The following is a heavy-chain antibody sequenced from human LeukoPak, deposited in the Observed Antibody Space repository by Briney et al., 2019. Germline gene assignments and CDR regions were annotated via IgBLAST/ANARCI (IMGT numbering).Heavy chain of an antibody. D-gene: IGHD3-10*01. CDR2: IYYSTST. Sequence: SETLSLTCTVSGGSITSYYWSWIRQPPGKGLEWIGNIYYSTSTNYNPSLKSRATISVHTSKIQFSLKLSSVTAADTAVYYCARTRYYYNSRSYGAPYYFDYWGQGTLVTVSS. CDR1: GGSITSYY. J-gene: IGHJ4*02. V-gene: IGHV4-59*01. CDR3: ARTRYYYNSRSYGAPYYFDY.